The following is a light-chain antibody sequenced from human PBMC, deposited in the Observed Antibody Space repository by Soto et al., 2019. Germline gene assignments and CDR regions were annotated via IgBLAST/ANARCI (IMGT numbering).Light chain of an antibody. CDR3: QQRRNWPLT. Sequence: EIVLTQSPATLSLSPGERATLSCRASQSVSSFFAWYQQKRGQAPRLLIYDASKRATGIPARFSGSGSGTDFPLTISSLETEEFAVYYCQQRRNWPLTFGGGTTGEIK. V-gene: IGKV3-11*01. J-gene: IGKJ4*01. CDR2: DAS. CDR1: QSVSSF.